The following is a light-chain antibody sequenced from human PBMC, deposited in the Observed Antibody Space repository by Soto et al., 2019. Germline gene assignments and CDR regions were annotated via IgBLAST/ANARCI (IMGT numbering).Light chain of an antibody. CDR2: LNSDGSH. CDR1: SGHISYS. J-gene: IGLJ1*01. V-gene: IGLV4-69*01. Sequence: QSVLTQSPSASASLGASVKLTCTLNSGHISYSIAWHQQQPEKGPRSLMKLNSDGSHSKGDGIPDRFSGSSYGAERYLTISRLQSEADAYYYCQAWGSGRVFGPGTKLTVL. CDR3: QAWGSGRV.